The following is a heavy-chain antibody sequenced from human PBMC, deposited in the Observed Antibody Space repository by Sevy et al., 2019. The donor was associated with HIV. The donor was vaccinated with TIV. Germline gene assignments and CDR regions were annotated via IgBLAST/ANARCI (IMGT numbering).Heavy chain of an antibody. J-gene: IGHJ6*02. CDR2: INSHGTIT. CDR3: ARGQLLQFLEWPSYGLDV. Sequence: GGSLRLSCAVSGFTFSSHWMFWIRQAPGKGLVWVSDINSHGTITNYADSVKGRFAISRDNTKNTIYLQMNSLRAEDTAVYYCARGQLLQFLEWPSYGLDVWGQRTTVTVSS. CDR1: GFTFSSHW. D-gene: IGHD3-3*01. V-gene: IGHV3-74*01.